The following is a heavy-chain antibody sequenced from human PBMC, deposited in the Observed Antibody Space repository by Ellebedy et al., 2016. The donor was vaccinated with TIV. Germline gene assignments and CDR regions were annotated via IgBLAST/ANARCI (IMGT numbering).Heavy chain of an antibody. CDR3: AREQSDAFDI. CDR2: ISRGGKTI. J-gene: IGHJ3*02. Sequence: GGSLRLSCAASGFTFSDYYMSWIRQGPGKGLEWVSYISRGGKTIHYADSVKGRFTISRGNAKNSLYLQMNSLRAEDTAVYYCAREQSDAFDIWGQGTMVTVSS. V-gene: IGHV3-11*01. CDR1: GFTFSDYY.